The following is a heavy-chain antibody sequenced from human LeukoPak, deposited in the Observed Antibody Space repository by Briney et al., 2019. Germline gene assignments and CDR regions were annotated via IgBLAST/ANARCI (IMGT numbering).Heavy chain of an antibody. D-gene: IGHD3-10*01. CDR1: GGSISSSSYY. CDR2: IYYSGST. CDR3: ARHRGRGFGELFSWLSTGGPFDY. V-gene: IGHV4-39*01. J-gene: IGHJ4*02. Sequence: PSETLSLTCTVSGGSISSSSYYWGWIRQPPGKGLEWIGSIYYSGSTYYNPSLKSRVTISVDTSKNQFSLELSSVTAADTAVYYCARHRGRGFGELFSWLSTGGPFDYWGQGTLVTVSS.